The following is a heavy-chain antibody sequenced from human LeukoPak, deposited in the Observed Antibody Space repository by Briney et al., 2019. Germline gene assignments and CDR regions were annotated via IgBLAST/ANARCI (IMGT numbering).Heavy chain of an antibody. Sequence: ASVKVSCKASGYTFTSYDINWVRPATGQGLEWMGWMNPNSGNTGYAQKFQGRVTMTRNTSISTAYMELSSLRSEDTAVYYCARSGRWFGEFRDAFDIWGQGTMVTVSS. V-gene: IGHV1-8*01. CDR3: ARSGRWFGEFRDAFDI. D-gene: IGHD3-10*01. J-gene: IGHJ3*02. CDR1: GYTFTSYD. CDR2: MNPNSGNT.